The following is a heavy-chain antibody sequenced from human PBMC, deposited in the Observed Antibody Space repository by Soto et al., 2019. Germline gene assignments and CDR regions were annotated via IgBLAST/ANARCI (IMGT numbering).Heavy chain of an antibody. J-gene: IGHJ4*02. V-gene: IGHV3-73*01. CDR3: TRWAYSYGWYFDY. Sequence: EVQLVESGGGLVQPRGSLKLSCAASGFTFSGCAMHWVRQASGKGLEWLGRIRSKPNNYATEYAASVQGRFTISRDDSKNTAYLEMNSLKTEDTAVYYCTRWAYSYGWYFDYWGQGALVTVSS. D-gene: IGHD6-19*01. CDR1: GFTFSGCA. CDR2: IRSKPNNYAT.